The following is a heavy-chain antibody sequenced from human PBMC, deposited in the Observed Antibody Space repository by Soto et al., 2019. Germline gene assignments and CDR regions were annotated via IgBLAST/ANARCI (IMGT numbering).Heavy chain of an antibody. V-gene: IGHV4-31*03. Sequence: SETLSLTCTVSGGSISSGGYYWSWIRQHPGKGLEWIGYIYYSGSTYYNPSLKSRVTISVDTSKNQFSLKLSSVTAADTAVYYCARDMTYYYDSSGYFDAFDIWGQGTMVTVS. J-gene: IGHJ3*02. CDR3: ARDMTYYYDSSGYFDAFDI. CDR2: IYYSGST. CDR1: GGSISSGGYY. D-gene: IGHD3-22*01.